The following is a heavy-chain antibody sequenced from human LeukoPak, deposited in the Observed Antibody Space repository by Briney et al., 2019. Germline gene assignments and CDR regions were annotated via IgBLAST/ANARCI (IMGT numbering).Heavy chain of an antibody. Sequence: GGSLRLSCAASGFTFSSYWMHWVRQAPEKGLVWVSRINSDGSSTSYADSVKGRFTISRDNAKNTLYLQMNSLRAEDTAVYYCARIGKGSGSYYKNPPFDYWGQGTLVTVS. CDR3: ARIGKGSGSYYKNPPFDY. D-gene: IGHD3-10*01. J-gene: IGHJ4*02. V-gene: IGHV3-74*01. CDR2: INSDGSST. CDR1: GFTFSSYW.